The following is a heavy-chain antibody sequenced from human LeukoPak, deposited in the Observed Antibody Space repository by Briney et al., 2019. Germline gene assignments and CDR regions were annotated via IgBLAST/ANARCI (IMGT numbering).Heavy chain of an antibody. CDR3: ANFAADPWLPFDY. V-gene: IGHV3-30*02. CDR1: GFTFSSYG. J-gene: IGHJ4*02. D-gene: IGHD5-12*01. Sequence: GGSLRLSCAASGFTFSSYGMHWVRQAPGKGLEWVAFIRYDGSNKYYADSVKGRFTISRDNSKNTLYLQMNSLRAEDTAVYYCANFAADPWLPFDYWGQGTLVTVSS. CDR2: IRYDGSNK.